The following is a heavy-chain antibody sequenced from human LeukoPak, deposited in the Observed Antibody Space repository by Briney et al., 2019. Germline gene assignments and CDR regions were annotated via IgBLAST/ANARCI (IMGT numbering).Heavy chain of an antibody. CDR2: IHPSGGST. J-gene: IGHJ4*02. V-gene: IGHV1-46*01. CDR3: VRVSSSGWYYFDY. CDR1: GYTFSTHY. Sequence: GASVKVSCKASGYTFSTHYMHWVRQAPGQGLEWLGIIHPSGGSTTYAQKFQGRITMTRDTSTSTVYMELTSLRPEDTAVYYCVRVSSSGWYYFDYWGQGTLVTVSS. D-gene: IGHD6-19*01.